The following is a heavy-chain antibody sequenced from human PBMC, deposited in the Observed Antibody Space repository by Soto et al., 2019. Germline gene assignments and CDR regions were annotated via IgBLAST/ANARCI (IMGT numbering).Heavy chain of an antibody. CDR3: AKGGVTDYFDY. Sequence: QVQLQESGPGLVKPSQTLSLTCTVSGGSISSGGYYWSWIRQHPGKGLEWIGCIYYSGNPYYNPSLKSRVTMSGDTSKNQFSLKRSSVTAADTAVYYCAKGGVTDYFDYWGKGTLVTVSS. J-gene: IGHJ4*02. CDR2: IYYSGNP. V-gene: IGHV4-31*03. D-gene: IGHD2-21*02. CDR1: GGSISSGGYY.